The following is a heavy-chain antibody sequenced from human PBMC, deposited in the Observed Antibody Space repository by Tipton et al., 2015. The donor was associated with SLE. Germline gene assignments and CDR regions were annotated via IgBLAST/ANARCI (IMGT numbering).Heavy chain of an antibody. CDR1: GGSISSHY. CDR2: IYYSGST. J-gene: IGHJ4*02. V-gene: IGHV4-59*11. Sequence: TLSLTCTVSGGSISSHYWSRIRQPPGKGLEWIGYIYYSGSTNYNPSLKSRVTTSVDTSKNQFSLKLSSVTAADTAVYYCAGRKVGLDYWGQGTLVTVSS. CDR3: AGRKVGLDY. D-gene: IGHD2-2*01.